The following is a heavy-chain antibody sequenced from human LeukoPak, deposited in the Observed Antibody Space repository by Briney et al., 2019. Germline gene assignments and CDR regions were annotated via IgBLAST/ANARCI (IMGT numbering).Heavy chain of an antibody. CDR1: GESMIGHY. V-gene: IGHV4-34*01. J-gene: IGHJ4*02. Sequence: PSETLSLTCAVYGESMIGHYWTWIRQPPGKRLEWIGEIHHSGGTNSNPSLKNRVTMPIDMSKNQFSLKLKSVTAADTAVYYCARATASGSGRAYDHWAQGNLVPVSS. D-gene: IGHD3-10*01. CDR2: IHHSGGT. CDR3: ARATASGSGRAYDH.